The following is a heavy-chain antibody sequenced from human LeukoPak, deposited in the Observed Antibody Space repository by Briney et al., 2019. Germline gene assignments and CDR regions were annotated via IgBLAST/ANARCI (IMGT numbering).Heavy chain of an antibody. CDR3: ARDLVAYILTGYYSDY. CDR1: GFTFSSYW. D-gene: IGHD3-9*01. CDR2: INSDGSTT. Sequence: PGGSLRLSCAASGFTFSSYWMHWVRQAPGKGLVWVSRINSDGSTTTYADSVKGRFTISRDNSKNTLYLQMNSLRAEDTAVYYCARDLVAYILTGYYSDYWGQGTLVTVSS. V-gene: IGHV3-74*01. J-gene: IGHJ4*02.